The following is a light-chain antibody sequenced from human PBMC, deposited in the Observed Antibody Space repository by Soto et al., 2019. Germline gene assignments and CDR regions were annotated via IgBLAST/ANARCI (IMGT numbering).Light chain of an antibody. V-gene: IGKV3-20*01. CDR2: GAA. CDR1: QSVSSSY. CDR3: QQYDSSPRT. Sequence: EIVLTQSPGTLSLSPGGRATLSCRASQSVSSSYLARYQQKTGQAPRLLIYGAASRATGIPDRFSGSGSGTDFTLTISRLEPEDFAVYYCQQYDSSPRTFGQGTKVEIK. J-gene: IGKJ1*01.